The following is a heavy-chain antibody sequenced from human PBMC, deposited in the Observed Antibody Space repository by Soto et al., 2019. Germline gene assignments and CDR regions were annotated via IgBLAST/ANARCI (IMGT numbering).Heavy chain of an antibody. J-gene: IGHJ6*03. CDR1: GFTVSSNY. CDR3: ARDITVFWSGYPTPHRDYYYYMDV. V-gene: IGHV3-66*01. Sequence: GGSLSLSCAASGFTVSSNYMSWVRQAPGKGLEWVSVFYSGGSTYYADSVKGRFTISRDNSKNTLYLQMNILRAEDTAVYYCARDITVFWSGYPTPHRDYYYYMDVWGKGTTVTVSS. CDR2: FYSGGST. D-gene: IGHD3-3*01.